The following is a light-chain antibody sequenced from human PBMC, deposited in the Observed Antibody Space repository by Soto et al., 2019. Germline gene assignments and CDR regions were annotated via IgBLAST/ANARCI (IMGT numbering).Light chain of an antibody. J-gene: IGKJ2*01. Sequence: EIVLTQSPGTLSLSPGERATLSCRARQSVSSGYLAWYQQKPGQAPRLLIYGASSRATGIPDRFSGSGSGTDFTLTISRLEPEDFAVYYCQQFGSSYTFGQGTKLEIK. CDR1: QSVSSGY. CDR3: QQFGSSYT. CDR2: GAS. V-gene: IGKV3-20*01.